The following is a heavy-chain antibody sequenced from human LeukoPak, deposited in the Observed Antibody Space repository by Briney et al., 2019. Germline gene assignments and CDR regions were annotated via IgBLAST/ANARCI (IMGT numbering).Heavy chain of an antibody. D-gene: IGHD6-13*01. CDR2: INPDGRDT. V-gene: IGHV3-7*01. Sequence: GSLRLSCVVSGFTFNRCWMNWVRQAPGKGLEWVAHINPDGRDTYYVDSVKGRFTISRDNAKNSLYLQMNSLRAEDTAVYYCARDPEEQQLVPQYYYYGMDVWGQGTTVTVSS. CDR1: GFTFNRCW. J-gene: IGHJ6*02. CDR3: ARDPEEQQLVPQYYYYGMDV.